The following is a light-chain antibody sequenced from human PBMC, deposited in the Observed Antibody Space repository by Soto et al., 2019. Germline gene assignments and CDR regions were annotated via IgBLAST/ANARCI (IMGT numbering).Light chain of an antibody. CDR1: QSVSSSY. CDR3: QQYGSSRT. CDR2: GAS. J-gene: IGKJ1*01. V-gene: IGKV3-20*01. Sequence: EIVLTQSPGTLSLSPGERATLSCRASQSVSSSYLAWYQQKPGQAPRLLIYGASSRAPGIPDRFSGSGSGTDFTLTIGRLEPEDFAVYYCQQYGSSRTFGQGTKV.